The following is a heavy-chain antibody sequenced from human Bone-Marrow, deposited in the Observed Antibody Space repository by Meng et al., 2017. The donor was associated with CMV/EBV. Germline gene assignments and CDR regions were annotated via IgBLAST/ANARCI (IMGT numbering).Heavy chain of an antibody. J-gene: IGHJ6*02. CDR3: ARDGQLVDYYYYGMDV. CDR1: GFTFSSYA. Sequence: GESLKISCAVSGFTFSSYAMHWVRQAPGKGLEWVAVISYDGSNKYYADSVKGRFTISRDNSKNTLYLQMNSLRAEDTAVYYCARDGQLVDYYYYGMDVWGQGTTVTASS. CDR2: ISYDGSNK. D-gene: IGHD6-13*01. V-gene: IGHV3-30-3*01.